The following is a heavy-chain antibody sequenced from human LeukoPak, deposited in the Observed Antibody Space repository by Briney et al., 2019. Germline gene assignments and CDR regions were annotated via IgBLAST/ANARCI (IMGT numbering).Heavy chain of an antibody. CDR2: ISSSSSTI. CDR3: ARGSTYYDSSGQVPFDY. V-gene: IGHV3-48*01. Sequence: GGSLRLSCAASGFTFSSYDMNWVRQAPGKGLEWVSYISSSSSTIYYADSVKGRFTISRDNAKNSLYLQMNSLRAEDTAVYYCARGSTYYDSSGQVPFDYWGQGTLVTVSS. CDR1: GFTFSSYD. D-gene: IGHD3-22*01. J-gene: IGHJ4*02.